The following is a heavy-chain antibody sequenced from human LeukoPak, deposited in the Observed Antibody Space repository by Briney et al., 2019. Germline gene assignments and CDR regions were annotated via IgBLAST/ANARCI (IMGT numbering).Heavy chain of an antibody. D-gene: IGHD4-11*01. Sequence: PGGSLRLSCAASGFTFSSYWMSWVRQAPGKGLEWVANIKQDGSEKYYVDSVKGRFTISRDNAKNSLYLQMNSLRAEDTAVYYCARDTVTIYYYYMDVWGKGTTVTVSS. V-gene: IGHV3-7*01. J-gene: IGHJ6*03. CDR2: IKQDGSEK. CDR1: GFTFSSYW. CDR3: ARDTVTIYYYYMDV.